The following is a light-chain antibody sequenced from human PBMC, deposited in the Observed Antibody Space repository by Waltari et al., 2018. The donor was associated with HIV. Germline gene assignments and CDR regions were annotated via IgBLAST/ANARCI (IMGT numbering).Light chain of an antibody. J-gene: IGLJ3*02. CDR2: EDT. CDR3: YSTYSSGVSWV. CDR1: ALPQKY. Sequence: SYELPQPPSVSVSPGQTARITCPGDALPQKYVYLYQQKSGQAPVLVIYEDTKRPSGISETFSGSSSGTVATLTITGAQVEHEADYYCYSTYSSGVSWVFGGGTKLTVL. V-gene: IGLV3-10*01.